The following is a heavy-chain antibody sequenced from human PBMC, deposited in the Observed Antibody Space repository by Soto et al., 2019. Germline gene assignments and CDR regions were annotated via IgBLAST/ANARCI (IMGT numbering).Heavy chain of an antibody. V-gene: IGHV3-30-3*01. D-gene: IGHD5-18*01. CDR3: AKDGVGYNYGYVMLDKYYYGMDV. J-gene: IGHJ6*02. Sequence: GGSLRLSCAASGFTFSTYAMHWVRQAPGKGLEWVAVLSYDGTNKYYADSVRGRFTISRDNSKNTLFLQMNSLRAEDTAVYYCAKDGVGYNYGYVMLDKYYYGMDVWGQGTTVTVSS. CDR1: GFTFSTYA. CDR2: LSYDGTNK.